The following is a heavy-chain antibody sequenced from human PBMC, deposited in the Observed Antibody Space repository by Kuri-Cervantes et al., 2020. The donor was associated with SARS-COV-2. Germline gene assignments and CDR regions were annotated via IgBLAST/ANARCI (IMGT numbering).Heavy chain of an antibody. Sequence: SETLSLTCTVSGGSISSSSYYWGWIRQPPGKGLEWIGSIYYSGSTYHNPSLKSRVTISVDTSKNQFSLKLSSVTAADTAVYYCARPKSNSRYGIGAFDTWGQGTMVTVSS. CDR2: IYYSGST. CDR3: ARPKSNSRYGIGAFDT. CDR1: GGSISSSSYY. D-gene: IGHD5-24*01. J-gene: IGHJ3*02. V-gene: IGHV4-39*01.